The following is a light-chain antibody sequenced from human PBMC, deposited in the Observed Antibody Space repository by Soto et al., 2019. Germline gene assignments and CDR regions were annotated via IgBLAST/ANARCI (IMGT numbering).Light chain of an antibody. CDR2: GAS. V-gene: IGKV3-20*01. CDR3: QQYGGSPQT. J-gene: IGKJ1*01. CDR1: QSVSKY. Sequence: EIVLTQSPGTLALPPGEGATLSCRASQSVSKYLAWYQQKPGQAPRLLIYGASSRATGIPDSFSGSGSGTDFTLTISRLEPEDFAVYYCQQYGGSPQTFGQGTKV.